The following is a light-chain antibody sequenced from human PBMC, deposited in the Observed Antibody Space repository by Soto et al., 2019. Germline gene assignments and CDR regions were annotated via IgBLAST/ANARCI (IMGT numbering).Light chain of an antibody. Sequence: DIRMTQSPSALSASFGDRATITWGASQSISSWLAWYQQKPGKAPKLLIYDASTLQSGVPSRYSGSAYGTEFNLTISNLQTDDFATYYCHQYNSYSPTFGQGTKVDIK. CDR1: QSISSW. CDR3: HQYNSYSPT. V-gene: IGKV1-5*01. J-gene: IGKJ1*01. CDR2: DAS.